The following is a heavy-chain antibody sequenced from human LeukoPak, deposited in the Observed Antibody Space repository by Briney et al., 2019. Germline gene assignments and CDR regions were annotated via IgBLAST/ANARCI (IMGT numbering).Heavy chain of an antibody. CDR3: ARTVGYCSGGSCYSWFDP. D-gene: IGHD2-15*01. CDR1: GFTFSSYA. V-gene: IGHV3-30-3*01. CDR2: ISYDGSNK. Sequence: GGSLRLSCAASGFTFSSYAMHWVRQAPGKGLEWVAVISYDGSNKYYAGSVKGRFTISRDNSKNTLYLQMNSLRAEDTAVYYCARTVGYCSGGSCYSWFDPWGQGTLVTVSS. J-gene: IGHJ5*02.